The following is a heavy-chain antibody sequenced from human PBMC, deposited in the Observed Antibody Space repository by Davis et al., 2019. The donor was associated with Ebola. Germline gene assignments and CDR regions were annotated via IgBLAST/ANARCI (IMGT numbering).Heavy chain of an antibody. CDR1: GFTFSDYY. CDR3: ARGTIAAAGDYYYYGMDV. Sequence: GESLKIFCAASGFTFSDYYMSWIRQAPGKGLEWVSYISSSSSYTNYADSVKGRFTISRDNAKNSLYLQMNSLRAEDTAVYYCARGTIAAAGDYYYYGMDVWGQGTTVTVSS. CDR2: ISSSSSYT. V-gene: IGHV3-11*05. D-gene: IGHD6-13*01. J-gene: IGHJ6*02.